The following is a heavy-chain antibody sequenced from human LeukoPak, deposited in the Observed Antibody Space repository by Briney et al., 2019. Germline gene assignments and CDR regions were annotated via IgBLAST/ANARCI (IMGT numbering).Heavy chain of an antibody. V-gene: IGHV3-48*03. CDR1: GFTFSSYE. D-gene: IGHD6-13*01. CDR2: ISSSGSTI. Sequence: GGSLRLSCAASGFTFSSYEMNWVRQAPGKGLEWVSYISSSGSTIYYADSVKGRFTISRDNAKNSLYLQMNSLRAEDTAVYYCATDGGPGYSSSWYLYWGQGTLVTVSS. J-gene: IGHJ4*02. CDR3: ATDGGPGYSSSWYLY.